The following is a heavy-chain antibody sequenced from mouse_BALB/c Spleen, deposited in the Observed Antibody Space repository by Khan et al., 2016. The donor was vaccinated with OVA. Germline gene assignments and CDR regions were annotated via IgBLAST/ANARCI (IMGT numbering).Heavy chain of an antibody. D-gene: IGHD2-3*01. Sequence: EVQILESGPGLVTPSQSLYLTCTVTGYSFPSDCAWNWIRQFPGNKLEWMGYISYSGSTSYNPSLKNRLSITRDTSKNQFFLQLNSVTTEDTATYYCARDGSRYNYAMDYWGQGTAVTVSS. CDR3: ARDGSRYNYAMDY. J-gene: IGHJ4*01. CDR1: GYSFPSDCA. CDR2: ISYSGST. V-gene: IGHV3-2*02.